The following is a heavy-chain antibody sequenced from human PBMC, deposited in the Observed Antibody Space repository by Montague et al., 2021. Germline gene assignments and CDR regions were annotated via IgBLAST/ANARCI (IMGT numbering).Heavy chain of an antibody. J-gene: IGHJ4*01. CDR1: GYNFADYW. V-gene: IGHV5-51*01. Sequence: QSGAEVKKSGESLKISCRGSGYNFADYWVGWVRQMPGKGLEWMGIIYPGDSDTKYSPSFQGQVTISVDKSINTAFLQWSRLKASDTATYYCARSGGGWYXWVQGTLVPFSS. D-gene: IGHD6-19*01. CDR2: IYPGDSDT. CDR3: ARSGGGWYX.